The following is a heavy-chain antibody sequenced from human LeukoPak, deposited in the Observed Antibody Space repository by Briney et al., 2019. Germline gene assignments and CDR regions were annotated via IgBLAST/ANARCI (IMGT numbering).Heavy chain of an antibody. CDR1: GYTFTGYY. D-gene: IGHD6-13*01. Sequence: GASVKVSCKASGYTFTGYYMLWVRQAPGQGLEWMGRINPNSGDTTYAQKFQGRVTMTRDTSINTAYVEVSGLRSDDTAVYYCARDHLAAAGSGGWGQGTLVTVFS. V-gene: IGHV1-2*06. J-gene: IGHJ1*01. CDR3: ARDHLAAAGSGG. CDR2: INPNSGDT.